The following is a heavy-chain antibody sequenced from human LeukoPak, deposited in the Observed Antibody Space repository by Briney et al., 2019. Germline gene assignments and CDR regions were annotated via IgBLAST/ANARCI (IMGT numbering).Heavy chain of an antibody. V-gene: IGHV3-21*01. J-gene: IGHJ4*02. CDR2: ISSSGSGTYI. CDR3: ARDPGRSGGSCYSDY. CDR1: GFTFSSFW. D-gene: IGHD2-15*01. Sequence: TGGSLRLSCAASGFTFSSFWMHWVRQGPGKGLVWVSTISSSGSGTYIYYADSVKGRFTISRDNAKNSLYLQMNSLRAEDTAVYYCARDPGRSGGSCYSDYWGQGTLVTVSS.